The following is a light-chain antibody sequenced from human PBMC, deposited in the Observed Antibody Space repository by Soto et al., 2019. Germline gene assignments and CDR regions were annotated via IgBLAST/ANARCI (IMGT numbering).Light chain of an antibody. CDR3: QQSYKMPS. CDR1: RNVSIY. CDR2: ATS. J-gene: IGKJ5*01. Sequence: EIPLTQSPSSLAASVGDRLTLTCRASRNVSIYLNWYQHKPGKGPTLLIHATSNLQIGLPSRFSGSGSATEFTLTISSLEPEDFGTYYCQQSYKMPSFGQGTRLVIK. V-gene: IGKV1-39*01.